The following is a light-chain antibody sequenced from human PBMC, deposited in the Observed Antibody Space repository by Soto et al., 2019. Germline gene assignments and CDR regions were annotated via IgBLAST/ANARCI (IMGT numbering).Light chain of an antibody. CDR3: SSYTSGGNYV. CDR2: DVS. V-gene: IGLV2-14*01. CDR1: SSDVAAYNF. J-gene: IGLJ1*01. Sequence: SVLTQPASVSGSPGQSVAISCTGTSSDVAAYNFVSWYQQHPGKAPKLMVFDVSNRSSGVSDRFSGSKSGNTASLTISGLQAEDEADYYCSSYTSGGNYVFGTGTKVTVL.